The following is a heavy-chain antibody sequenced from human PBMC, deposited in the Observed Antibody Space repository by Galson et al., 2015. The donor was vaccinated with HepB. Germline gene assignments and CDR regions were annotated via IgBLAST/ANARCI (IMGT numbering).Heavy chain of an antibody. CDR1: GFTVSSNY. D-gene: IGHD3-22*01. V-gene: IGHV3-53*04. J-gene: IGHJ6*02. CDR3: ARDSRTRTGYYYYGMDV. Sequence: SLRLSCAASGFTVSSNYMSWVRQAPGKGLEWVSVIYSGGSTYYADSVKGRFTISRHNSKNTLYLQMNSLRAEDTAVYYCARDSRTRTGYYYYGMDVWGQGTTVTVSS. CDR2: IYSGGST.